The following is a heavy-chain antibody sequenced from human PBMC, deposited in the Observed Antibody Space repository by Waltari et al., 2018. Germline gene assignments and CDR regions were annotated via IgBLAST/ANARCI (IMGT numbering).Heavy chain of an antibody. CDR1: GFTFSSYG. V-gene: IGHV3-33*01. Sequence: QVQLVASVGGVVQPGRSLRLSCAASGFTFSSYGMHWVRQAPGKGLEWVAVIWYDGSNKYYADAVKGRFTISRDNSKNTLYLQMNSLRAEDTAVYYCARDPLGQWELPGFPLDYWGQGTLVTVSS. CDR3: ARDPLGQWELPGFPLDY. D-gene: IGHD1-26*01. J-gene: IGHJ4*02. CDR2: IWYDGSNK.